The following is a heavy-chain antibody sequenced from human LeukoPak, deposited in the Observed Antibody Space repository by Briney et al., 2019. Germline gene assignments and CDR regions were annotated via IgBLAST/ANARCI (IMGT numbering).Heavy chain of an antibody. CDR3: ASSFNWGMYYFDY. J-gene: IGHJ4*02. CDR1: GYTFTGYY. Sequence: GASVKVSCKASGYTFTGYYMHWVRQAPGQGLEWMGGIIPIFGTANYAQKFQGRVTITADESTSTAYMELSSLRSEDTAVYYCASSFNWGMYYFDYWGQGTLVTVSS. V-gene: IGHV1-69*13. D-gene: IGHD7-27*01. CDR2: IIPIFGTA.